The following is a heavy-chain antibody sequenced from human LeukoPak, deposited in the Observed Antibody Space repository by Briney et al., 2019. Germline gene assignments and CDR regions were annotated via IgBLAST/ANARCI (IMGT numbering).Heavy chain of an antibody. J-gene: IGHJ4*02. CDR1: GGSINNYY. CDR3: ARDGAYCGGDCPSDY. Sequence: SETLSLTCTVSGGSINNYYWSWIRQPAGKGLEWIGRIHTSGNTNYNPSLKSRVTMSVDTSKNQFSLKLSSVTAADTAMYYCARDGAYCGGDCPSDYWGQGTLVTVSS. V-gene: IGHV4-4*07. D-gene: IGHD2-21*01. CDR2: IHTSGNT.